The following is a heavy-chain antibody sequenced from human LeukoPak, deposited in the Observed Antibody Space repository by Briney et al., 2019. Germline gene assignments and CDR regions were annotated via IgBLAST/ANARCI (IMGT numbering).Heavy chain of an antibody. V-gene: IGHV1-46*01. D-gene: IGHD5-24*01. CDR1: GYTFTIYY. Sequence: ASVTVSFKASGYTFTIYYMHWGRQAPGQGLEWMGIINPSGGSTSYAQKLQGRVTMTRDTSTSTVYMELSSLRSEDTAVYYCARGDRGRWLQLSANFDYWGQGTLVTVSS. J-gene: IGHJ4*02. CDR2: INPSGGST. CDR3: ARGDRGRWLQLSANFDY.